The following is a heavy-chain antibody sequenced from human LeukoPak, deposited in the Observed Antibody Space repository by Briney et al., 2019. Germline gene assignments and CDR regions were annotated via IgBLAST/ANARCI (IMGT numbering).Heavy chain of an antibody. CDR3: AKGGKWDVTPFDY. CDR1: AFTFSSHA. V-gene: IGHV3-23*01. J-gene: IGHJ4*02. D-gene: IGHD1-26*01. CDR2: ISGGGGST. Sequence: GGSLRLSCVASAFTFSSHAMSWVRQTPGKGLEWVSTISGGGGSTYYADSVKGRFTISRDNSKNTLYLQVNSLRAEDTAVYYCAKGGKWDVTPFDYWGQGTLVTVSS.